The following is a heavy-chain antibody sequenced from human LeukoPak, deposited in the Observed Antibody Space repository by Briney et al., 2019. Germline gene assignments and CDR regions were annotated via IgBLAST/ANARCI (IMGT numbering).Heavy chain of an antibody. CDR2: ISTSSSTI. V-gene: IGHV3-48*01. J-gene: IGHJ4*02. Sequence: GGSLRLSCAASGFTFSSYSMNWVRQAPGKGLEYVSYISTSSSTIYHAGSVKGRFTISRDNAKNSLYLQMNSLRAEDTAVYYCARDLNWAFDYWGQGTLVTVSS. CDR1: GFTFSSYS. D-gene: IGHD7-27*01. CDR3: ARDLNWAFDY.